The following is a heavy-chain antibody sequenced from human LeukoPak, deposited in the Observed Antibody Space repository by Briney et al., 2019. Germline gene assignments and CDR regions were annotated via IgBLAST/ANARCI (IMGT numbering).Heavy chain of an antibody. CDR1: GGSFSGYY. CDR2: INHSGST. J-gene: IGHJ4*02. CDR3: ARERDGRFFDY. D-gene: IGHD5-24*01. V-gene: IGHV4-34*01. Sequence: SETLSLTCAVYGGSFSGYYWSWIRQPPGKGLEWIGEINHSGSTNYNPSLKSRVTISVDTSKNQFSLKLSSVTAADTAVYYCARERDGRFFDYWGQGTLVTVSS.